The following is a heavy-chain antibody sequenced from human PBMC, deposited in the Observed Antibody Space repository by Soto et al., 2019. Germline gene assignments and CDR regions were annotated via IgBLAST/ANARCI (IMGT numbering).Heavy chain of an antibody. Sequence: GGSLRLSCAASGFTFSSYAMSWVRQAPGKGLEWVSAISGSGGSTYYADSVKGRFTISRDNSKNTLYLQMNSLRAEDTAVYYCAKDNGKEMATIKSLTGGPNWGQGTLVTVSS. CDR2: ISGSGGST. V-gene: IGHV3-23*01. CDR3: AKDNGKEMATIKSLTGGPN. CDR1: GFTFSSYA. D-gene: IGHD5-12*01. J-gene: IGHJ4*02.